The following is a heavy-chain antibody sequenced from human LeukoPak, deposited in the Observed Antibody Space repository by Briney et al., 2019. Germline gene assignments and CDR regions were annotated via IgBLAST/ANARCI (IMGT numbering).Heavy chain of an antibody. J-gene: IGHJ4*02. CDR2: IYHSGST. V-gene: IGHV4-38-2*02. CDR3: AEGNCRNYTAYDGKGAFGY. D-gene: IGHD4-23*01. Sequence: SETLSLTCSVSGYSISSGNDWGWIRQPPGKGLEWIGSIYHSGSTSYTSSLNSRVTISVDTCKNYFSLKLRSVPAAGTAVSFCAEGNCRNYTAYDGKGAFGYWGQGTLVTVSS. CDR1: GYSISSGND.